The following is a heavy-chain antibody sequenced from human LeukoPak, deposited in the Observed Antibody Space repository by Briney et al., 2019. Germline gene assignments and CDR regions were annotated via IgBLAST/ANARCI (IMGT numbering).Heavy chain of an antibody. CDR1: GLTFSDFW. CDR3: ATGHSYGYDY. D-gene: IGHD5-18*01. Sequence: GGSLRLSCAASGLTFSDFWMRWVRQPPGKGLVWVALVKGDGRTTIYADSVKGRFTTSRDNAKNTLYLQMNSLRPDDSGVYYCATGHSYGYDYWGQGVLVTVSS. V-gene: IGHV3-74*01. CDR2: VKGDGRTT. J-gene: IGHJ4*02.